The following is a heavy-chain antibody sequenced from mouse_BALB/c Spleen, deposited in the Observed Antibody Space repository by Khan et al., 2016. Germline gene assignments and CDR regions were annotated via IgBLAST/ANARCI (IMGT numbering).Heavy chain of an antibody. CDR3: AGDIDNYYSVAD. CDR1: GFPITSGYY. D-gene: IGHD1-1*01. Sequence: VQLQESGPGLVKPSQSLFLACSITGFPITSGYYWIWIRQSPGNPLEWLGYITPSGETFYNPSLQSPISLTRETSKNQFFLQWNSDTTDDTAMYYCAGDIDNYYSVADWGEGTLVTVSA. V-gene: IGHV12-3*02. J-gene: IGHJ3*01. CDR2: ITPSGET.